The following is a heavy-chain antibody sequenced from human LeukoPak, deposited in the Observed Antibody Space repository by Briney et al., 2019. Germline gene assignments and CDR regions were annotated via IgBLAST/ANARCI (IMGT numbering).Heavy chain of an antibody. J-gene: IGHJ3*02. CDR2: ISYDGSNK. D-gene: IGHD1-26*01. CDR3: ASCGSYYRDAFDI. Sequence: GGSLRLSCAASGFTFSSYAMHWVRQAPGKGLEWVAVISYDGSNKYYADSVKGRFTISRDNSKSTLYLQMNSLRAEDTAVYYCASCGSYYRDAFDIWGQGTMVTVSS. CDR1: GFTFSSYA. V-gene: IGHV3-30*04.